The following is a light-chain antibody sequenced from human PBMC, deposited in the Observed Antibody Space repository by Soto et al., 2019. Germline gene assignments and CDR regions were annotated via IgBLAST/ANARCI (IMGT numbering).Light chain of an antibody. V-gene: IGLV2-8*01. Sequence: QSVLAQPPSASGSPGQSVTISCTGTSSDVGGYNYVSWYQQHPGKAPKFLIFEVSRRPSGVPDRSSGSKSGNTASLTVSGLQADDEADYYCSSYAGSNNPVIFGGGTQLTVL. CDR2: EVS. J-gene: IGLJ2*01. CDR3: SSYAGSNNPVI. CDR1: SSDVGGYNY.